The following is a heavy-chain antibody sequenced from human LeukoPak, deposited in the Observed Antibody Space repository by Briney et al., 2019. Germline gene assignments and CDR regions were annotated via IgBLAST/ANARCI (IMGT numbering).Heavy chain of an antibody. CDR2: INTDTGKP. CDR3: ARGIGIGVVLMVHGNMDV. CDR1: GYSFTTYG. Sequence: ASVKVPCKASGYSFTTYGIYWVRQAPGQGLEWMGWINTDTGKPTYAQGFTGRFVLSLDTSVTTAYLQISSLKAEDTAVYYCARGIGIGVVLMVHGNMDVWGKGTTVTVSS. J-gene: IGHJ6*03. V-gene: IGHV7-4-1*02. D-gene: IGHD2-8*01.